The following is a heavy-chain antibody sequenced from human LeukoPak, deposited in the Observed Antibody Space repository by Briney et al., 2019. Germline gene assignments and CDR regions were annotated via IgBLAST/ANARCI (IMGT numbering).Heavy chain of an antibody. CDR1: GGSTSDYY. CDR2: IYTTGST. V-gene: IGHV4-4*07. Sequence: SETLSLTCTVSGGSTSDYYWSWIRQPAGKGLEWIGRIYTTGSTDYKPSLKSRVTMSVDTSKNQFSLKLSSVTAADTAVYYCARGPPPDFDCWGQGTLVTVSS. J-gene: IGHJ4*02. CDR3: ARGPPPDFDC.